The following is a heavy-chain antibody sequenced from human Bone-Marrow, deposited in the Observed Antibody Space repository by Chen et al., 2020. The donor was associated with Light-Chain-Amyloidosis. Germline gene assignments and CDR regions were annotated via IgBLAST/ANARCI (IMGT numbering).Heavy chain of an antibody. CDR2: IYSGGST. CDR1: GFTVSSNY. Sequence: EVQLAESGGGLIQPGGSLRLSCAASGFTVSSNYMSWVCQAPGKGLEWVSVIYSGGSTYYADSVKGRFTISRDNSKNTLYLQMNSLRAEDTAVYYCARPDTAMVTGYYYYGMDVWGQGTTVTVSS. CDR3: ARPDTAMVTGYYYYGMDV. J-gene: IGHJ6*02. D-gene: IGHD5-18*01. V-gene: IGHV3-53*01.